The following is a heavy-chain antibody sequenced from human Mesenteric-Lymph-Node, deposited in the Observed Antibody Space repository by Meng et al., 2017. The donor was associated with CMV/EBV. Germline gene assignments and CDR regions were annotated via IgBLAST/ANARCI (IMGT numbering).Heavy chain of an antibody. CDR1: GYTFTGYY. V-gene: IGHV1-2*02. Sequence: ASVKVSCKASGYTFTGYYMHWVRQAPGQGLEWMGWINPNSGGTNYAQKFQGRVTMTRDTSISTAYMELSSLRSEDTAVYYCATGSSQLLSYYFDYWGQGTLVTVSS. D-gene: IGHD2-2*01. J-gene: IGHJ4*02. CDR3: ATGSSQLLSYYFDY. CDR2: INPNSGGT.